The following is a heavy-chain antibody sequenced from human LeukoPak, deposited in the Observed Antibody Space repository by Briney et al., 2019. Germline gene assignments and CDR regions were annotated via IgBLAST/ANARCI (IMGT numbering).Heavy chain of an antibody. CDR2: ISSSSSYI. CDR1: GFTFSSYS. Sequence: GGSLRLSCAASGFTFSSYSMNWVRQAPGKGLEWVSSISSSSSYIYYADSVKGRFTVSRDNAKNSLYLQMNSLRAEDTAVYYCARDSIAAAGKRGNYYYYYMDVWGKGTTVTVSS. D-gene: IGHD6-13*01. V-gene: IGHV3-21*01. CDR3: ARDSIAAAGKRGNYYYYYMDV. J-gene: IGHJ6*03.